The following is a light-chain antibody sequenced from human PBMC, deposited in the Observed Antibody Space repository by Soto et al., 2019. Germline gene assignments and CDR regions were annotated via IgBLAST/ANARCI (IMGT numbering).Light chain of an antibody. CDR1: QSISSY. CDR3: QQSYSIPTWT. CDR2: AAS. J-gene: IGKJ1*01. Sequence: DIQMTQSPSSLSASVGDRVTITCRASQSISSYLNWYQQKPGKAPKLLIYAASSLQSGVPSRFSGSGSGTDFTLTISSLQPEDFATYYCQQSYSIPTWTLGQGTKVEVK. V-gene: IGKV1-39*01.